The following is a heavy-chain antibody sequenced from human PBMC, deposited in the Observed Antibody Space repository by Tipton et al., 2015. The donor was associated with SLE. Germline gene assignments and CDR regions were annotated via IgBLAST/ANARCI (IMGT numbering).Heavy chain of an antibody. Sequence: TLSLTCTVSGGSISSSSYYWGWICQPPGKGLEWIGSIYYSGSTYYNPSLKSRVTISVDTSKNQFSLKLSSVTAADTAVYYCARRLTRYSGYDYFDYWGQGTLVTVSS. J-gene: IGHJ4*02. CDR3: ARRLTRYSGYDYFDY. CDR1: GGSISSSSYY. CDR2: IYYSGST. V-gene: IGHV4-39*07. D-gene: IGHD5-12*01.